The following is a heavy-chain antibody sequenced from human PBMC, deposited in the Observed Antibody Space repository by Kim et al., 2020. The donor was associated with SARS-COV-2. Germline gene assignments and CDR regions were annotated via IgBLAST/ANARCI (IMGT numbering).Heavy chain of an antibody. CDR3: AKGGGVVVVAASGAFVI. V-gene: IGHV3-23*01. Sequence: VKGRFTVSRDNTKITVYLQMNSLRPEDTAVYYCAKGGGVVVVAASGAFVIWGRGTMFTVSS. J-gene: IGHJ3*02. D-gene: IGHD2-15*01.